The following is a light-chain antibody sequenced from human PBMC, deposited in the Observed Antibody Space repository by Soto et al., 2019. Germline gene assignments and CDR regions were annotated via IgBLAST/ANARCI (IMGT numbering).Light chain of an antibody. Sequence: EIVLTQSPGTLSLSPGESATLSCRASQPVRNDYLAWYQQKPGQAPRVLISGASTRVTGIPYRFSGSGSGADFTLTISRLEPEDFAVYSCQQYGTLPCTFGQGTKVEIK. CDR1: QPVRNDY. CDR2: GAS. J-gene: IGKJ1*01. V-gene: IGKV3-20*01. CDR3: QQYGTLPCT.